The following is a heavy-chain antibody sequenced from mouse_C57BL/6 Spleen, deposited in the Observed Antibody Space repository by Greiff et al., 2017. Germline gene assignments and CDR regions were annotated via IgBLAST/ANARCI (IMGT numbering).Heavy chain of an antibody. Sequence: QVHVKQPGTELVKPGASVKLSCKASGYTFTSYWMHWVKQRPGQGLEWIGNINPSNGGTNYNEKFKSKATLTVDKSSSTAYMQLSSLTSEDSAVYYCAVYYDYEGYAMDYWGQGTSVTVSS. CDR3: AVYYDYEGYAMDY. D-gene: IGHD2-4*01. CDR1: GYTFTSYW. CDR2: INPSNGGT. V-gene: IGHV1-53*01. J-gene: IGHJ4*01.